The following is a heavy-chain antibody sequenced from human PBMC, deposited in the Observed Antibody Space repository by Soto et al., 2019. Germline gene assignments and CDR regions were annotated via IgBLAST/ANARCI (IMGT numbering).Heavy chain of an antibody. CDR1: GGTFSSYA. D-gene: IGHD6-19*01. Sequence: ASVKVSCKASGGTFSSYAISWVRQAPGQGLEWMGWISAYNGNTNYAQKLQGRVTMTTDTSTSTAYMELRSLRSDDTAVYYCARAVLDSSGWYSDYWGQGTLVTVSS. CDR3: ARAVLDSSGWYSDY. J-gene: IGHJ4*02. CDR2: ISAYNGNT. V-gene: IGHV1-18*01.